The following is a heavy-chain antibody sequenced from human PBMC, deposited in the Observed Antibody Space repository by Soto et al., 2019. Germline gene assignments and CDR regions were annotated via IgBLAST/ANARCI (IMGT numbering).Heavy chain of an antibody. D-gene: IGHD6-6*01. CDR3: ARGRLSVAARPRGYYFDY. J-gene: IGHJ4*02. V-gene: IGHV4-34*01. CDR1: GGSFSGSY. CDR2: INHTGRT. Sequence: SETLSLTCAVYGGSFSGSYWTWIRQPPGKGLEWIGEINHTGRTNYNPSLKSRVTISVDTSKNQFSLNLTSVTAADTAVYYCARGRLSVAARPRGYYFDYWGQGALVTVSS.